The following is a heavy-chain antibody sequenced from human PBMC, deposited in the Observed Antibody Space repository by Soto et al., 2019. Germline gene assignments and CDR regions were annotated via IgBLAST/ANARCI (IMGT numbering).Heavy chain of an antibody. CDR2: ISGSGGST. D-gene: IGHD2-15*01. CDR1: GFTFSSYA. Sequence: EVQLLESGGGLVQPGGSLRLSCAASGFTFSSYAMSWVRQAPGKGLEWFSAISGSGGSTYDADSVKCRFTIYRDNSKNTLLLQMNSLRSDDTVVYYCALSAMGCSGGSCFSLHYSYDYMDVWGKGTTVTVCS. J-gene: IGHJ6*03. CDR3: ALSAMGCSGGSCFSLHYSYDYMDV. V-gene: IGHV3-23*01.